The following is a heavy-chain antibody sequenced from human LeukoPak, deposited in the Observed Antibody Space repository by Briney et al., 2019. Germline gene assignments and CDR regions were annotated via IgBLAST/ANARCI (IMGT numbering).Heavy chain of an antibody. V-gene: IGHV3-21*01. CDR3: AKEPYLGSGGVDY. Sequence: GGSLRLSCAASGFTFSSYNMNWVRQAPGKGLEWVSFISSSSSYIYYADSVKGRFTISRDNAKNSLYLQMNNLRAEDTAVYYCAKEPYLGSGGVDYWGQGTLVTVSS. J-gene: IGHJ4*02. CDR1: GFTFSSYN. CDR2: ISSSSSYI. D-gene: IGHD7-27*01.